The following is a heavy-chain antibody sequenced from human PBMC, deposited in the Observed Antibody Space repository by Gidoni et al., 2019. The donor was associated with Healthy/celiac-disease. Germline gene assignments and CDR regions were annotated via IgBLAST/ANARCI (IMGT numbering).Heavy chain of an antibody. V-gene: IGHV3-15*01. CDR2: IKSKTDGGTT. CDR1: GFTFSNAW. J-gene: IGHJ4*02. D-gene: IGHD6-6*01. Sequence: EVQLVESGGGLVKPGGSLRLSCAASGFTFSNAWMSWVRQAPGKGLEWVGRIKSKTDGGTTDYAAPVKGRFTISRDDSKNTLYLQMNSLKTEDTAVYYCTTGGIVEYSSSPPYFDYWGQGTLVTVSS. CDR3: TTGGIVEYSSSPPYFDY.